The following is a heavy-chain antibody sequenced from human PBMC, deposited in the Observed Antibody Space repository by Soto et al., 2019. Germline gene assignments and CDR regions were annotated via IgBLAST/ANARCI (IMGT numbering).Heavy chain of an antibody. D-gene: IGHD2-21*02. CDR1: AFSLSTGGVG. CDR3: IQSRCGGDCLQSSASYYSSSMDV. J-gene: IGHJ6*02. CDR2: IYWDDDK. V-gene: IGHV2-5*02. Sequence: QITLKESGPTLVKPTQTLTLTCTFSAFSLSTGGVGVGWIRQPPGKALEWLALIYWDDDKRYSPSLRSRLTIPKDTSKNQVILTVTNMDPVDTPTYYCIQSRCGGDCLQSSASYYSSSMDVWGQGTTVTVSS.